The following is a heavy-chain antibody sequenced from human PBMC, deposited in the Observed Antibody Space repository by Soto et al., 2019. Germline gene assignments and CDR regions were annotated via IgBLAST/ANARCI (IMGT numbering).Heavy chain of an antibody. CDR3: AKVPRVQLWLPVPRYGMDV. D-gene: IGHD5-18*01. CDR1: GFPFSSYC. J-gene: IGHJ6*02. Sequence: PGGSLRLSCAATGFPFSSYCMHGVRQAPGKGLEWVAGISYDGSNNYYAASVKGRFTLSRDKYKNTLYLQMNSLRAEDTAVYYCAKVPRVQLWLPVPRYGMDVWGQGTTLTVSS. CDR2: ISYDGSNN. V-gene: IGHV3-30*18.